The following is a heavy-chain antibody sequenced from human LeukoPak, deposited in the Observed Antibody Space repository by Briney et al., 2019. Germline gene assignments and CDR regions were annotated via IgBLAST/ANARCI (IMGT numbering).Heavy chain of an antibody. CDR1: GGSINSYN. V-gene: IGHV4-59*01. Sequence: PSETLSLTCTVSGGSINSYNWRWIRQPPGKGLEWFGYIYYSGSTNYDPSLKSRVPISVDTSKSQFSLKLSSVTAADTAVYYCARDHHEWELGDFDIWGQGTMVTVSS. CDR3: ARDHHEWELGDFDI. CDR2: IYYSGST. J-gene: IGHJ3*02. D-gene: IGHD1-26*01.